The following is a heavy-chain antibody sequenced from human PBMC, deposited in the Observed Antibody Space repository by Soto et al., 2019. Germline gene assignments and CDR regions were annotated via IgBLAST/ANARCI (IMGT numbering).Heavy chain of an antibody. CDR2: VNPSGGHT. D-gene: IGHD2-21*02. Sequence: QVQLMQSGAEVKKPGASVKVSCKASGDTFTDYYIHWVRQAPGQGLEWMGTVNPSGGHTTYAQNFLGRVTMTRDTSTSTLYRELTSLRSEDTAVYYCARGGHVVVVTAAFDYWGQGTLVTVSS. CDR3: ARGGHVVVVTAAFDY. J-gene: IGHJ4*02. V-gene: IGHV1-46*01. CDR1: GDTFTDYY.